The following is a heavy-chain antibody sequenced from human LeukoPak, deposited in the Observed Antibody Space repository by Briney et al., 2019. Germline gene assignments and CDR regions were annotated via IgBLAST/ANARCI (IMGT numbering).Heavy chain of an antibody. CDR3: ARSKSDYYYHYGMDV. CDR2: IDWDDDT. D-gene: IGHD2/OR15-2a*01. Sequence: SGPALVKPTQTLTLTCTFSGFSLPSDMCVTWIRQPPGKALEWLARIDWDDDTYYNTSLKTRLTISKDTSKNQVVLTMTNMDPVDTATYYCARSKSDYYYHYGMDVWGQGTTVTVSS. CDR1: GFSLPSDMC. J-gene: IGHJ6*02. V-gene: IGHV2-70*11.